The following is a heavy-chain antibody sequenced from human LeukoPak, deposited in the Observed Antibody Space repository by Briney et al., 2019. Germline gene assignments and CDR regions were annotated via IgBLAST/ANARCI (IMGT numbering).Heavy chain of an antibody. CDR1: GFTFSSYG. V-gene: IGHV3-7*01. D-gene: IGHD6-13*01. CDR3: ARDLAAVVNWFDP. J-gene: IGHJ5*02. Sequence: GGSLRLSCAASGFTFSSYGMSWVRQAPGKGLEWVANIKQDGSEKYYVDSVKGRFTISRDNAKNSLYLQMNGLRAEDTAVYYCARDLAAVVNWFDPWGQGTLVTVSS. CDR2: IKQDGSEK.